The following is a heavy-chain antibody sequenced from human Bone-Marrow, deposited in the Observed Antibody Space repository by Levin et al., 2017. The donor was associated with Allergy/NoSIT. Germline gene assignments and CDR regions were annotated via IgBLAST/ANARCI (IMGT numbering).Heavy chain of an antibody. J-gene: IGHJ4*02. CDR1: GFTFSSYA. Sequence: GGSLRLSCAASGFTFSSYAMHWVRQAPGKGLEWVAVISYDGSNKEYADSVKGRFTISRDNSKSTLYLQMNSLRAEDTAVYYCAKRMVAGFCSGGSCARFGYWGQGTLVTVSS. D-gene: IGHD2-15*01. V-gene: IGHV3-30*18. CDR2: ISYDGSNK. CDR3: AKRMVAGFCSGGSCARFGY.